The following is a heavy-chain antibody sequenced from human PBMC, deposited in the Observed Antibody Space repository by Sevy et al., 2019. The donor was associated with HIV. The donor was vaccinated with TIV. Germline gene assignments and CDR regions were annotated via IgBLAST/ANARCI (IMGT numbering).Heavy chain of an antibody. CDR2: ISWNSGSI. J-gene: IGHJ3*02. D-gene: IGHD6-6*01. Sequence: GGSLRLCCAASGFTFDDYAMHWVRQAPGKGLEWVSGISWNSGSIGYADSVKGRFTISRDNAKNSLYLQMNSLRAEDTALYYCATIPQYSSSLAGAFDIWGQGTMVTVSS. CDR1: GFTFDDYA. V-gene: IGHV3-9*01. CDR3: ATIPQYSSSLAGAFDI.